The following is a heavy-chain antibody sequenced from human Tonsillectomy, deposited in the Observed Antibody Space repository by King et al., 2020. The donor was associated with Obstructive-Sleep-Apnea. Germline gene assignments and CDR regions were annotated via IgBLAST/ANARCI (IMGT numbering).Heavy chain of an antibody. Sequence: VQLVESGGGLVQPGRSLRLSCAASGFTFDDYAMHWVRQAPGKGLEWVSGISWNSGSIGYADSVKGRFTISRDNAKNSLYLQMNSLRAEDTALYYCARERIWGVDTAMATGFGDWGQGTLVTVSS. CDR3: ARERIWGVDTAMATGFGD. V-gene: IGHV3-9*01. CDR1: GFTFDDYA. CDR2: ISWNSGSI. J-gene: IGHJ4*02. D-gene: IGHD5-18*01.